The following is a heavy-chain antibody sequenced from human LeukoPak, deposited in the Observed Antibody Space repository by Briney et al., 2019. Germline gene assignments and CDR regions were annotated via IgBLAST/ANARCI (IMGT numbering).Heavy chain of an antibody. V-gene: IGHV3-23*01. CDR3: AKDNYYDSSGSIDY. CDR2: ISGSGGST. J-gene: IGHJ4*02. CDR1: GFTFSSYA. Sequence: PGGSLRLSCAASGFTFSSYAMSWVRQAPGKGLEWVSAISGSGGSTYYADSVKGRFTISRDSSKNTLYLQMNSLRAEDTAVYYCAKDNYYDSSGSIDYWGQGTLVTVSS. D-gene: IGHD3-22*01.